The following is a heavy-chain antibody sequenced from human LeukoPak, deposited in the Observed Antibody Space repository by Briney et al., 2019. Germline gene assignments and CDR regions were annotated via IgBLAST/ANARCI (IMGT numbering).Heavy chain of an antibody. D-gene: IGHD5-18*01. CDR3: AKDLSGYSYGSGFDY. CDR1: GFTFSSYA. V-gene: IGHV3-30*18. Sequence: PGGSLRLSCAASGFTFSSYAMSWVRQAPGMGLEWVAVISYDGSNKYYADSVKGRFTISRDNSENTLYLQMNSLRAEDTAVYYCAKDLSGYSYGSGFDYWGQGTLVTVSS. J-gene: IGHJ4*02. CDR2: ISYDGSNK.